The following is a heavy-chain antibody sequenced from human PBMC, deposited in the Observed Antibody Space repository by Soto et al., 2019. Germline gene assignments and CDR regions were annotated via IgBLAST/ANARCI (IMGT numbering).Heavy chain of an antibody. CDR3: ASDHSIAVAGTSVT. J-gene: IGHJ5*02. CDR2: IIPIFGTA. V-gene: IGHV1-69*06. Sequence: SVKVSCKASGGTFSSYAISWVRQAPGRGLEWMGGIIPIFGTANYAQKFQGRVTITADKSTSTAYMELSSLRSEDTAVYYCASDHSIAVAGTSVTWGQGTLVTVSS. D-gene: IGHD6-19*01. CDR1: GGTFSSYA.